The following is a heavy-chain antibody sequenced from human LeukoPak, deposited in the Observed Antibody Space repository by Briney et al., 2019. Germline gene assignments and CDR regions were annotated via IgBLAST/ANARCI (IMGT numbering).Heavy chain of an antibody. CDR2: IYYSGST. CDR1: GGSISSYY. D-gene: IGHD3-22*01. Sequence: SETLSLTCTVSGGSISSYYWSWIRQPPGKGLEWIGYIYYSGSTNYNPSLKSRVTISVDTSKNQFSLKLSSVTAADTAVYYCVRQLSYYYDSSGYYGYYFDYWGQGTLVTVSS. V-gene: IGHV4-59*08. J-gene: IGHJ4*02. CDR3: VRQLSYYYDSSGYYGYYFDY.